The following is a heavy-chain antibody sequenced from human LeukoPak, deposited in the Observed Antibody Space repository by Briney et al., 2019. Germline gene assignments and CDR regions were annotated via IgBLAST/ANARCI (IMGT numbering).Heavy chain of an antibody. CDR2: ISYDGSNK. V-gene: IGHV3-30*18. J-gene: IGHJ4*02. D-gene: IGHD5/OR15-5a*01. CDR3: AKGSSLGDY. CDR1: GFTFSSYG. Sequence: GGSLRLSCAASGFTFSSYGMHWVRQAPGKGLEWVAVISYDGSNKYYADSVKGRFTISRDNSKNTLYLQMNSLGAEDTAVYYCAKGSSLGDYWGQGTLVTVSS.